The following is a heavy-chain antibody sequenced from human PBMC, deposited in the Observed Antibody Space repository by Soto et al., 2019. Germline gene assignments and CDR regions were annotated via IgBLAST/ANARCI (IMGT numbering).Heavy chain of an antibody. CDR2: IDPGDSYT. D-gene: IGHD5-18*01. CDR1: GYSFTSYW. V-gene: IGHV5-10-1*01. Sequence: GESLKISCKGSGYSFTSYWISWVRQMPGKGLEWMGRIDPGDSYTNYSRSFQGHVTISADKSISTAYLQWSSLKASDTAMYYCSRQRRGYRYGHDDWGQRTLVTGSS. J-gene: IGHJ4*02. CDR3: SRQRRGYRYGHDD.